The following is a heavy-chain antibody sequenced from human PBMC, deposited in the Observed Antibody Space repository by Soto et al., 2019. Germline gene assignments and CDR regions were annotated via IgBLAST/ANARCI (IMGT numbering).Heavy chain of an antibody. D-gene: IGHD3-10*01. CDR2: IYWDDDK. Sequence: QITLKESGPTLVKPTQTLTLTCTFSGFSLSTSGVGVGWIRQPPGKALEWLALIYWDDDKRYSPSLKSRLTITKDTSKNQAVLTMTNMDPVDTATYYCAHRRGVSRRGWFDPWGQGTLVTVSS. V-gene: IGHV2-5*02. CDR3: AHRRGVSRRGWFDP. CDR1: GFSLSTSGVG. J-gene: IGHJ5*02.